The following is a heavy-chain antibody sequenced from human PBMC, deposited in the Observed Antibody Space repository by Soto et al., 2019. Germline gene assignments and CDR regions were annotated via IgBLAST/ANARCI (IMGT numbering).Heavy chain of an antibody. CDR1: GYTLTELS. CDR2: FDPEDGET. V-gene: IGHV1-24*01. Sequence: ASVKVSCKVSGYTLTELSTQWVRQAPGKGLEWMGGFDPEDGETIYAQKFQGRVTMTEDTSTDTAYMELSSLRSEDTAVYYCATGSRDVLVRGAWFDPWGQGTLVTVSS. D-gene: IGHD2-2*01. CDR3: ATGSRDVLVRGAWFDP. J-gene: IGHJ5*02.